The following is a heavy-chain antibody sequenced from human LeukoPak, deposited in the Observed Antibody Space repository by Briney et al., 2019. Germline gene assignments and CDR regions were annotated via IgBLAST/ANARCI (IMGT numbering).Heavy chain of an antibody. V-gene: IGHV1-8*01. J-gene: IGHJ6*02. D-gene: IGHD4-17*01. Sequence: ASVKVSCKASGYTFTSYDINWVRQATGQGLEWMGWMNPNSGNTGYAQKFQGRVTMTRNTSISTAYMELSSLRSEDTAVYYYARGSWGGYDYGDYMGDGMDVWGQGTTVTVSS. CDR2: MNPNSGNT. CDR1: GYTFTSYD. CDR3: ARGSWGGYDYGDYMGDGMDV.